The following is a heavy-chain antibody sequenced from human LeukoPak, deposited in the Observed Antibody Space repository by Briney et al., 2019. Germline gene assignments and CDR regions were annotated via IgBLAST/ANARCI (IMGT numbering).Heavy chain of an antibody. CDR1: GYTFTSYY. Sequence: GDSVKVSCKASGYTFTSYYMHWVRQAPGQGLEWMGIIKPSGGSTSYAQKFQGRVIMTRDMSTSTVYMELSSLRSEDTAVYYCARHRWLGDLGAFDAFDIWGQGTMVAVSS. CDR2: IKPSGGST. D-gene: IGHD3-10*01. J-gene: IGHJ3*02. V-gene: IGHV1-46*01. CDR3: ARHRWLGDLGAFDAFDI.